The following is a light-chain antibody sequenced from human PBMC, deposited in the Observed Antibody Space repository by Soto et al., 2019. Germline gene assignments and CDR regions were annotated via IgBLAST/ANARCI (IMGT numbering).Light chain of an antibody. Sequence: QSVLTQPPSLSVAPGQRVTSSCTGASSKFGAGYDVHWYQRLPGTAPKLLIYTNTNRPSGVPDRFSGSKSGPSASLAITGLQVDDEADYYCQSYDITLSGYVFGAGTKVTVL. CDR2: TNT. CDR3: QSYDITLSGYV. V-gene: IGLV1-40*01. J-gene: IGLJ1*01. CDR1: SSKFGAGYD.